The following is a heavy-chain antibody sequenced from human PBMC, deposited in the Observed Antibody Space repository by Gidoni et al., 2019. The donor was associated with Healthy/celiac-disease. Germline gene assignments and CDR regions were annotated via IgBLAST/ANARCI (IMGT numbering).Heavy chain of an antibody. D-gene: IGHD6-19*01. V-gene: IGHV2-70*01. Sequence: QVTLRESGPALVKPTQTLTLTCTFSGFSLSTSGMCVSWIRQPPGKALEWLALIDWDDDKYYSTSLKTRLTISKDTSKNQVVLTMTNMDPVDTATYYCARTPYSSGWYGWFDPWGQGTLVTVSS. CDR1: GFSLSTSGMC. CDR3: ARTPYSSGWYGWFDP. J-gene: IGHJ5*02. CDR2: IDWDDDK.